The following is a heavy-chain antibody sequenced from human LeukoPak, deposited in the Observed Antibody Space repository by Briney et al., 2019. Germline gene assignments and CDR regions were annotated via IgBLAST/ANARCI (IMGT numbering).Heavy chain of an antibody. J-gene: IGHJ6*02. V-gene: IGHV3-21*01. CDR1: GFTFSSYS. CDR2: ISNTGYYI. Sequence: GGFLRLSCAASGFTFSSYSMNWVRQAPGKGLEWVSTISNTGYYIYYADSVKGRFTISRDNAKNSLYLQMNSLRAEDTAVYYCARGHYGDTYGMDVWGQGTTVTVSS. D-gene: IGHD4-17*01. CDR3: ARGHYGDTYGMDV.